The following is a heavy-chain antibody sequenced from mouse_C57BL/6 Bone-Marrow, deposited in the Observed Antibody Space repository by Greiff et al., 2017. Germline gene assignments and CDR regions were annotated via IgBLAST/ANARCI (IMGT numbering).Heavy chain of an antibody. CDR2: IYPTSGRT. Sequence: QVQLQQPGAELVKPGASVKMSCKASGYTFTSYWITWVKQRPGQGLEWIGDIYPTSGRTNYNEKFKSKATLTVDKPSSTAYMQLSSLTSEDSAVYYCARESYDYFFDYWGQGTTLTVSS. CDR1: GYTFTSYW. J-gene: IGHJ2*01. CDR3: ARESYDYFFDY. D-gene: IGHD2-4*01. V-gene: IGHV1-55*01.